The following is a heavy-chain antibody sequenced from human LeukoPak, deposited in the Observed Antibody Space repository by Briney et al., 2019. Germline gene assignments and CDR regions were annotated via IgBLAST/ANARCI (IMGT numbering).Heavy chain of an antibody. D-gene: IGHD2-2*01. J-gene: IGHJ4*02. Sequence: GGSLRLSCAASGFTFSSYGMHWVRQAPGKGLEWVAVIWYDGSNKYYADSVKGRFTISRDNSKNMLYLQMNSLRAEDTAVYYCAREGGYCSSTSCYAREMFFDYWGQGTLVTVSS. CDR2: IWYDGSNK. V-gene: IGHV3-33*01. CDR1: GFTFSSYG. CDR3: AREGGYCSSTSCYAREMFFDY.